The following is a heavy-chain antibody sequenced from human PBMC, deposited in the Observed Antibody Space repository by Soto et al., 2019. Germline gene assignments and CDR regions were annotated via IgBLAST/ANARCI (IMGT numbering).Heavy chain of an antibody. CDR1: GFTFGNYA. CDR2: MSGSCGHI. D-gene: IGHD5-18*01. V-gene: IGHV3-23*01. CDR3: ARLKEYSYGYFDY. Sequence: GGSLRLSCAASGFTFGNYAMSWVRQTPGKGLEWVSSMSGSCGHIYYTHSVKGRFTISRDKSISTAYLQWSSLKASDTAMYYCARLKEYSYGYFDYWGQGTLVTVSS. J-gene: IGHJ4*02.